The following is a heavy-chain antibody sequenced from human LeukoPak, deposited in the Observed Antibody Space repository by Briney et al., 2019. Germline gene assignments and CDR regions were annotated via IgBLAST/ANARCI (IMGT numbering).Heavy chain of an antibody. D-gene: IGHD1-26*01. CDR2: IKQDGSEE. J-gene: IGHJ4*02. V-gene: IGHV3-7*03. CDR1: GFTFSSYW. Sequence: GGSLRLSCAASGFTFSSYWMSWVRQAPGKGLEWVANIKQDGSEEYYVDSVKGRFTISRDNAKNSLYLQMNSLRAEDTAVYYCARWEDYSPHEYYFDYWGQGTLVTVSS. CDR3: ARWEDYSPHEYYFDY.